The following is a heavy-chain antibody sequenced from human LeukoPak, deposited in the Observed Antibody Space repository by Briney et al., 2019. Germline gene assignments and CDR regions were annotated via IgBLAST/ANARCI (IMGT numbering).Heavy chain of an antibody. Sequence: GGSLRLSCAASGFSLINSDMHWVRQAPGKGLEWVAFIHYDGSEKRYADSLKGRFTISRDNSKNTLYLQMNSLRVEDTATYYCARDAQRGFDYSNSLKYWGQGSLVTVSS. CDR3: ARDAQRGFDYSNSLKY. D-gene: IGHD4-11*01. CDR2: IHYDGSEK. CDR1: GFSLINSD. V-gene: IGHV3-30*02. J-gene: IGHJ4*02.